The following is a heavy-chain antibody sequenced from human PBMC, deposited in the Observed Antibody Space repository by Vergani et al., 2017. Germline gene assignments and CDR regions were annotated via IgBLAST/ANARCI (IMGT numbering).Heavy chain of an antibody. CDR2: IRYDGSNK. D-gene: IGHD2-21*02. CDR1: GFTFSSYG. V-gene: IGHV3-30*02. Sequence: QVQLVESGGGVVQPGGSLRLSCAASGFTFSSYGMHWVRQAPGKGLEWVAFIRYDGSNKYYADSVKGRFTISRDNSKNTLYLQMNSLRAEDTAVYYCARDVKAPCGGDCYSEVFDYWGQGTLVTVSS. J-gene: IGHJ4*02. CDR3: ARDVKAPCGGDCYSEVFDY.